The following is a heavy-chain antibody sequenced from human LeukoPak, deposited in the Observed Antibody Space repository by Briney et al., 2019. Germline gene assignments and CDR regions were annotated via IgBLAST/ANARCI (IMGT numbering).Heavy chain of an antibody. D-gene: IGHD4-11*01. CDR1: GVSISSDDYF. CDR3: ARLIRDYRQYYFDF. CDR2: VSYSGTV. J-gene: IGHJ4*02. Sequence: SETLSLTCTVSGVSISSDDYFWGWIRQSPGKGLEWIASVSYSGTVYYNPSLMSRVTISVDTSKNQFSLDLTSVTAADAAVYYCARLIRDYRQYYFDFWGQGTLVTVSS. V-gene: IGHV4-39*07.